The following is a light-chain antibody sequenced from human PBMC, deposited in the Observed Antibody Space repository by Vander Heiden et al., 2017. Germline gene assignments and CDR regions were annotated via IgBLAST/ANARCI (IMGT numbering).Light chain of an antibody. V-gene: IGKV3-20*01. J-gene: IGKJ3*01. CDR1: QSVSSSY. Sequence: LSRAQGTLSLSPGEGATLSCRASQSVSSSYLAWYQQKPGQAPRLLIYGASSRATGIPDRFSGSGSGTDFTLTISRLEPEDFAVYYCQQYGSSPPFTFGPGTKVDIK. CDR3: QQYGSSPPFT. CDR2: GAS.